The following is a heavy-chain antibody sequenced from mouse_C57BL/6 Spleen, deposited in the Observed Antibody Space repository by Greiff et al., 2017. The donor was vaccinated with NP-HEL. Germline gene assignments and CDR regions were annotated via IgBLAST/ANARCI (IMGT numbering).Heavy chain of an antibody. D-gene: IGHD2-5*01. V-gene: IGHV1-76*01. Sequence: VQLQQSGAELVRPGASVKLSCKASGYTFTDYYINWVKQRPGQGLEWIARIYPGSGNTYYNEKFKGKATLTAEKSSSTAYMQLSSLTSEDSAVYFCARGAYYSIFDYWGQGTTLTVSS. CDR2: IYPGSGNT. J-gene: IGHJ2*01. CDR1: GYTFTDYY. CDR3: ARGAYYSIFDY.